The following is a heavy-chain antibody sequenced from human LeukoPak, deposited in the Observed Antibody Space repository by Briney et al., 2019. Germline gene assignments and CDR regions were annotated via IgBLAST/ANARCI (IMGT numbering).Heavy chain of an antibody. D-gene: IGHD6-19*01. CDR2: ISWNSGSI. CDR3: AKGQWLVRGAAFDI. Sequence: GRSLRLSCAASGFTFDDYAMHWVRQAPGKGLEWVSGISWNSGSIGYADSVKGRFTISRDNAKNSLYLQMNSLRAEDTALYYCAKGQWLVRGAAFDIWGQGTMVTVSS. V-gene: IGHV3-9*01. J-gene: IGHJ3*02. CDR1: GFTFDDYA.